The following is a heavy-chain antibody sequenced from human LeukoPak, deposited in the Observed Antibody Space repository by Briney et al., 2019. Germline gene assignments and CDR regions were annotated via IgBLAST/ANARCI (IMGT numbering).Heavy chain of an antibody. CDR3: ARDLGANWFDP. CDR1: GFIVSSNY. J-gene: IGHJ5*02. V-gene: IGHV3-66*01. D-gene: IGHD4-17*01. Sequence: GGSLRLSCAASGFIVSSNYMSWVRQAPEKGLEWVSVIYSGGSTYYADSVKGRFTISRDNSKNTLYLQMNSLRAEDTAVYYCARDLGANWFDPWGQGTLVTVCS. CDR2: IYSGGST.